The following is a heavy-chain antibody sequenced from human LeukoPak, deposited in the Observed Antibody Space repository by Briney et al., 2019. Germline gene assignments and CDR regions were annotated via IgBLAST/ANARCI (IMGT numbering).Heavy chain of an antibody. J-gene: IGHJ4*02. CDR1: GFTFSSYG. CDR3: AKPIGTSNTLDY. D-gene: IGHD1-14*01. CDR2: ISHDGSNK. Sequence: PGGSLRLSCAASGFTFSSYGMHWVRQAPGKGLEWVAFISHDGSNKYYADSVKGRFTISRDNSKNTLYLQMNTLRAEDTAVFYCAKPIGTSNTLDYWGRGTLVTVSS. V-gene: IGHV3-30*18.